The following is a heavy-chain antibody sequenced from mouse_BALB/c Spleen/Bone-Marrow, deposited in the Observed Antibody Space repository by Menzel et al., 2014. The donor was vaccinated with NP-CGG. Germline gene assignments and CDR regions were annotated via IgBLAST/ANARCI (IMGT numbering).Heavy chain of an antibody. CDR1: GFTFTDYY. Sequence: DVMLEESGGDLVQPGGSLRLSCATSGFTFTDYYMSWVRQPPGKALEWLGFIRHKANGFTTEYSASVKGRFTISRDNSQNILYIQMNTLRAEDSAAYYAAKEEYGSAMDYWGQGTSVTVSS. J-gene: IGHJ4*01. CDR2: IRHKANGFTT. D-gene: IGHD1-2*01. V-gene: IGHV7-3*02. CDR3: AKEEYGSAMDY.